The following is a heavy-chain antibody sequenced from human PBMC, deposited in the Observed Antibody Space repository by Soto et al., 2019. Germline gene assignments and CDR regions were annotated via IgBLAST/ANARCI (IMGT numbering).Heavy chain of an antibody. V-gene: IGHV4-39*02. CDR1: GGSISSSSYY. CDR3: AREENWNYAY. D-gene: IGHD1-7*01. Sequence: PSETLSLTCTVSGGSISSSSYYWGWIRQPPGKGLEWIGSIYYSGSTYYNPSLKSRVTISVDTSKNQFSLKLSSVTAADTAVYYCAREENWNYAYWGQGTLVTVSS. CDR2: IYYSGST. J-gene: IGHJ4*02.